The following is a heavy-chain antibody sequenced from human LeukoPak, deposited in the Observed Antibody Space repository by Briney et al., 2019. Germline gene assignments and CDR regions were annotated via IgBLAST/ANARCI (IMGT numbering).Heavy chain of an antibody. Sequence: GRSLRLSCAASGFTFSSYGMHWVRQAAGGGLEWVSYITSDSRTIYYAASVKGRFTISRDNAKNSLYLQMNSLKTEDTAVYYCARGVYYDSSGYSLDYWGQGTLVTVSS. D-gene: IGHD3-22*01. CDR2: ITSDSRTI. CDR1: GFTFSSYG. V-gene: IGHV3-48*01. CDR3: ARGVYYDSSGYSLDY. J-gene: IGHJ4*02.